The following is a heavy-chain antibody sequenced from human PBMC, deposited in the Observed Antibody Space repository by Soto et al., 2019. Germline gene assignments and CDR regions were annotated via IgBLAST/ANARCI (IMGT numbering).Heavy chain of an antibody. J-gene: IGHJ4*02. CDR1: GFTFSNYA. CDR3: AKSGSGWSFDY. Sequence: EVQLLESGGGLVQPGGSLRLSCAASGFTFSNYAMTWVRQAPGKGLEWVSAITTSGGSTNYADSVKGRFTIFRDNSKNTLYLQMNSLRAEDTAVYYCAKSGSGWSFDYWGQGTLVTVSS. CDR2: ITTSGGST. V-gene: IGHV3-23*01. D-gene: IGHD6-19*01.